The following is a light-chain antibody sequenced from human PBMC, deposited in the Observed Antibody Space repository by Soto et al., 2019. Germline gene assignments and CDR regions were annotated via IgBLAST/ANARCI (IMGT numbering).Light chain of an antibody. CDR1: QSVSSN. V-gene: IGKV3-15*01. CDR3: QQYNNWPPWT. J-gene: IGKJ1*01. Sequence: EIVMTQSPATLSVSPGERATLSCSASQSVSSNLAWYQQKPGQAPRLLIYGASTRATGIPARFSGSGSGTEFTLTICSLQSEDFAVYYCQQYNNWPPWTFGQGTKVEIK. CDR2: GAS.